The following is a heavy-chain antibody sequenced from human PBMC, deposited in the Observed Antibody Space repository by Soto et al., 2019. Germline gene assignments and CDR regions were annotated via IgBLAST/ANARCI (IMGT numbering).Heavy chain of an antibody. D-gene: IGHD5-12*01. CDR3: AYKGGYSGYDSKYYSYYYMDV. J-gene: IGHJ6*03. CDR2: IYYSGST. CDR1: GGSISSYY. V-gene: IGHV4-59*01. Sequence: PSETLSLTCTVSGGSISSYYWSWIRQPPGKGLEWIGYIYYSGSTNYNPSLKSRVTISVGTSKNQFSLKLSSVTAADTAVYYCAYKGGYSGYDSKYYSYYYMDVGGKGTTVTVSS.